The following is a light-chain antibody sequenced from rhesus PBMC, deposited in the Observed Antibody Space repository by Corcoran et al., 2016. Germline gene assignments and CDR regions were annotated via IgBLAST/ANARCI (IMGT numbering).Light chain of an antibody. V-gene: IGKV1-25*01. CDR1: QGISSY. J-gene: IGKJ2*01. CDR3: QQYNTLPYS. Sequence: DIQMTQSPSSVSASVGDRVTITCRASQGISSYLAWYQQKSGKAPKLLSYYITTLQSGVPSRFIGSGSVTEFTLTISSLQPEDFATYYCQQYNTLPYSFGQGTKVEIK. CDR2: YIT.